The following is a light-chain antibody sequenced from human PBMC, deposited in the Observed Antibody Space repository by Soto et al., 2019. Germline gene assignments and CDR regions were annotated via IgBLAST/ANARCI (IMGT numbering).Light chain of an antibody. V-gene: IGLV2-11*01. CDR2: DVS. CDR3: CSYAGNYYV. J-gene: IGLJ1*01. Sequence: QSVLTQPASVSGSPGQSITISCTGTSSDVGGYNYVSWYQQHPGKAPKLMIYDVSKRPSGVPDRFSGSKSGNTASLTISGLQAEDEADYYCCSYAGNYYVFGTGTKLTVL. CDR1: SSDVGGYNY.